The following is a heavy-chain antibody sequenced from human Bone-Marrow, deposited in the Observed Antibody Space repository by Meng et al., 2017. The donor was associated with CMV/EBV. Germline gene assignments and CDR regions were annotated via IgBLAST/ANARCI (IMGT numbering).Heavy chain of an antibody. J-gene: IGHJ5*02. CDR1: GGSISSYY. Sequence: SETLSLTCTVSGGSISSYYWSWIRQPPGKGLEWIGYIYYSGSTNYNPSLKSRVTISVDTSKNQFSLKLSSVTAADTAVYYCARGPRYYDFWSGYRWFDPWGQGTLVTVSS. V-gene: IGHV4-59*12. CDR3: ARGPRYYDFWSGYRWFDP. CDR2: IYYSGST. D-gene: IGHD3-3*01.